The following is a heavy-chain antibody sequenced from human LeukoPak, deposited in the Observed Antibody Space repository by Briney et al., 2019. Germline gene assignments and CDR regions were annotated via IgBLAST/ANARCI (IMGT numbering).Heavy chain of an antibody. CDR3: ARDNGSGSWGNWFDP. CDR2: IYYSGST. J-gene: IGHJ5*02. D-gene: IGHD3-10*01. V-gene: IGHV4-59*08. CDR1: GGSISSYY. Sequence: SETLSLTCTVSGGSISSYYWSWIRQPPGRGLEWIGYIYYSGSTNYNPSLKGRVTISVDTSKNQFSLKLSSVTAADTAVYYCARDNGSGSWGNWFDPWGQGTLVTVSS.